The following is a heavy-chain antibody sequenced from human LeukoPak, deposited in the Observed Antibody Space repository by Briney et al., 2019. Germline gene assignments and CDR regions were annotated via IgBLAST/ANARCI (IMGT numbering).Heavy chain of an antibody. D-gene: IGHD3-22*01. J-gene: IGHJ4*02. CDR1: GYSFTGFY. V-gene: IGHV1-69*13. Sequence: SVKVSCKASGYSFTGFYIHWVRQAPGQGLEWMGGIIPIFGTANYAQKFQGRVTITADESTSTAYMELSSLRSEDTAVYYCALNYDSSGYYSDYWGQGTLVTVSS. CDR2: IIPIFGTA. CDR3: ALNYDSSGYYSDY.